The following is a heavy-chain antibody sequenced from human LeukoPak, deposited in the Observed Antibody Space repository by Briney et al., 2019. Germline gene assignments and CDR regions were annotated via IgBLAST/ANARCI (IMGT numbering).Heavy chain of an antibody. Sequence: SETLSLTCTVSGGSISSYYWSWIRQPPGKGLEWIGNIYDRGSTKYNPSLKSRVTILVDTSKNQFSLRLSSVTAADTAVYYCARGRTFDNWGQGTLVTVSS. CDR2: IYDRGST. J-gene: IGHJ4*02. CDR3: ARGRTFDN. CDR1: GGSISSYY. V-gene: IGHV4-59*01.